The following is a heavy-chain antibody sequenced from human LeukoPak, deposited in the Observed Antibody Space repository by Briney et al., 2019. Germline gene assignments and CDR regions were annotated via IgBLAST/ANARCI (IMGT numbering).Heavy chain of an antibody. CDR3: ARRSVYATEFDY. J-gene: IGHJ4*02. CDR2: IYYSGST. D-gene: IGHD2-8*01. CDR1: GGSISSYY. Sequence: SETLSLTCTVSGGSISSYYWSWIRQPPGKGLERIGYIYYSGSTNYNPSLKSRVTISVDTSKNQFSLKLSSVTAADTAVYYCARRSVYATEFDYWGQGTLVTVSS. V-gene: IGHV4-59*08.